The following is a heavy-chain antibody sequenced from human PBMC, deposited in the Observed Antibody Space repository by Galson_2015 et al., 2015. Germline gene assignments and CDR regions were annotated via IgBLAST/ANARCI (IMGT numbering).Heavy chain of an antibody. V-gene: IGHV4-39*01. CDR2: IYYSGST. J-gene: IGHJ5*02. D-gene: IGHD2-2*01. CDR1: GGSISSSSYY. Sequence: ETLSLTCTVSGGSISSSSYYWGWIRQPPGKGLEWIGSIYYSGSTYYNPSLKSRVTISVDTSKNQFSLKLSSVTAADTAVDYCAGPPPFPNCSNSSCYSGAFGPLGQGTLVTGSS. CDR3: AGPPPFPNCSNSSCYSGAFGP.